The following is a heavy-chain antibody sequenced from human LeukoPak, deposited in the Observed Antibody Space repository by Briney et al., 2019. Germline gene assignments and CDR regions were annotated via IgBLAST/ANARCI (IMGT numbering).Heavy chain of an antibody. CDR2: IIPIFGTA. J-gene: IGHJ5*02. D-gene: IGHD5-24*01. CDR3: ARDNSVRDEAWWFNP. Sequence: ASVKVSCKASGGTFSSYAISWVRQAPGQGLEWMGGIIPIFGTANYAQKFQGRVTITADKSTSTAYMELSSLRSEDTAVYYCARDNSVRDEAWWFNPWGQGTPVTVSS. V-gene: IGHV1-69*06. CDR1: GGTFSSYA.